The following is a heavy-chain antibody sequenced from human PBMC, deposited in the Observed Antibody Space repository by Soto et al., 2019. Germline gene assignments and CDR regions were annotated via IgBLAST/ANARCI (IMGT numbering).Heavy chain of an antibody. J-gene: IGHJ6*02. CDR2: IYYSGST. Sequence: PSETLSLTCTVSGGSISSYYWSWIRQPPGKGLEWIGYIYYSGSTNYNPSLKSRVTISVDTSKNQFSLKLSSVTAADTAVYYCARVQRQSRDFYYYYYGMDVWGQGTTVTVSS. D-gene: IGHD1-1*01. V-gene: IGHV4-59*01. CDR3: ARVQRQSRDFYYYYYGMDV. CDR1: GGSISSYY.